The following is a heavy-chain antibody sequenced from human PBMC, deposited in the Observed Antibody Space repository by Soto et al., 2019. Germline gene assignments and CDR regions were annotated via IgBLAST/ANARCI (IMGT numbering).Heavy chain of an antibody. V-gene: IGHV3-30*18. D-gene: IGHD1-1*01. J-gene: IGHJ4*02. CDR2: ISYDGSNK. CDR3: AQGARTGTTYYFDY. CDR1: GFTFRSYG. Sequence: PGGSLRLSCAASGFTFRSYGMHWVRQAPGKGLGWVAVISYDGSNKYYADSVKGRLTISRDNSKNTLYLQMNSLRAEDTAVYYCAQGARTGTTYYFDYWGQGTLVTVSS.